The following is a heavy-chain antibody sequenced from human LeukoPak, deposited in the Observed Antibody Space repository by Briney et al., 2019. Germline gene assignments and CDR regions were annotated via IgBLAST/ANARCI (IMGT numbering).Heavy chain of an antibody. CDR2: ISFSGGST. Sequence: PGGSLRLSCAASGLTFNSYWMSWVRQAPGKGLEWVSTISFSGGSTWYADSVKGRFTISRQNSKNTLYLQMNSLRAEDTAVYYRAKGDRARYSGTYVDCWGQGTLVTVSS. CDR3: AKGDRARYSGTYVDC. V-gene: IGHV3-23*01. J-gene: IGHJ4*02. CDR1: GLTFNSYW. D-gene: IGHD1-26*01.